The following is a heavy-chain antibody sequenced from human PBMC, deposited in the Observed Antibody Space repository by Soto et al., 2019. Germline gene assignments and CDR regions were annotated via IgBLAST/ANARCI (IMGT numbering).Heavy chain of an antibody. J-gene: IGHJ3*02. Sequence: EVQLLESGGGLVQPGGSLTLSCAASGFTFGNYAMIWVRQAPAPGLEWVSTIRGGGDGTYYADSVRGRFTTSRENPRNTVYLQKNSLRAEDTAVYYCAKKGLGSLATYCSTGDCHYAFEIWGQGTMVTGSS. V-gene: IGHV3-23*01. CDR3: AKKGLGSLATYCSTGDCHYAFEI. CDR1: GFTFGNYA. CDR2: IRGGGDGT. D-gene: IGHD2-15*01.